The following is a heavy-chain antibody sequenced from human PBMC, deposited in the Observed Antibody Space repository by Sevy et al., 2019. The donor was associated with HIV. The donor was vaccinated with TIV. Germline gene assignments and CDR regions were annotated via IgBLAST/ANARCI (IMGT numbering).Heavy chain of an antibody. Sequence: SETLSLTCTVSGGSISSYYWSWIRQPPGKGLEWIGYIYYSGSTNYNPSLKSRVTISVDTSKNQFSLKQSSVTAADTAVYYCARGSCSSTSCYEDYYYYGMDVWGQGTTVTVSS. CDR2: IYYSGST. J-gene: IGHJ6*02. D-gene: IGHD2-2*01. CDR1: GGSISSYY. CDR3: ARGSCSSTSCYEDYYYYGMDV. V-gene: IGHV4-59*01.